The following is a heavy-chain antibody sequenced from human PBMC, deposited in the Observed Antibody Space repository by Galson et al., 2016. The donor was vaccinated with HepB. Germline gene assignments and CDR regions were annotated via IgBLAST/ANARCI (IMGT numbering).Heavy chain of an antibody. V-gene: IGHV3-9*01. J-gene: IGHJ6*03. D-gene: IGHD6-19*01. CDR1: EFKFDDYA. Sequence: SLRLSCAASEFKFDDYAMHWVRQVPGKGLQWVSGISWDSRNIGYADSVKGRFTISRDNAKNSLCLQMNSLTTEDTALYYCTKAAIAMAPPYYMDVWGKGTTVTVSS. CDR3: TKAAIAMAPPYYMDV. CDR2: ISWDSRNI.